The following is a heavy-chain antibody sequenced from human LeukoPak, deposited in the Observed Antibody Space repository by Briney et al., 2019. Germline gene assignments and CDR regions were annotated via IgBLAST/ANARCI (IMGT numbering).Heavy chain of an antibody. J-gene: IGHJ5*02. V-gene: IGHV3-7*03. CDR1: GFTFSSYW. CDR2: IKQDGSEK. CDR3: AKDPGIAAAGTGS. Sequence: GGSLRLSCAASGFTFSSYWMSWVRQAPGKGLEWVANIKQDGSEKYYVDSVKGRFTISRDNAKNSLYLQMNSLRAEDTAVYYCAKDPGIAAAGTGSWGQGTLVTVSS. D-gene: IGHD6-13*01.